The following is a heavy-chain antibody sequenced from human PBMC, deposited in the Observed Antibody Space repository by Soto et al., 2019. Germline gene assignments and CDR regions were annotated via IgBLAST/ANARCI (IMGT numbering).Heavy chain of an antibody. Sequence: SETLSLTCAVYGGSFSGYYWSWIRQPPGKGLEWIGEINHSGSTNYNPSLKSRVTISVDTSKNQFSLKLSSVTAADTAVYYCARSRGGVVREFFRTNDYYMAVRAQGTS. D-gene: IGHD3-10*02. CDR1: GGSFSGYY. CDR3: ARSRGGVVREFFRTNDYYMAV. J-gene: IGHJ6*03. V-gene: IGHV4-34*01. CDR2: INHSGST.